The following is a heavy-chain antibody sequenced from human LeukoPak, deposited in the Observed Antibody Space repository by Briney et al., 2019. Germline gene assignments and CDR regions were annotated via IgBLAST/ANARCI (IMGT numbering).Heavy chain of an antibody. CDR3: ARGRFGVSAYDSPFDY. Sequence: PGGSLRLSCAASGFTFSNAWMSWVRQAPGKGLEWVGRIKSKTDGGTTDYAAPVKGRFTISRDDSKNTLYLQMKSLRAEDTAVYYCARGRFGVSAYDSPFDYWGRGTLVTVSS. J-gene: IGHJ4*02. CDR2: IKSKTDGGTT. D-gene: IGHD5-12*01. V-gene: IGHV3-15*01. CDR1: GFTFSNAW.